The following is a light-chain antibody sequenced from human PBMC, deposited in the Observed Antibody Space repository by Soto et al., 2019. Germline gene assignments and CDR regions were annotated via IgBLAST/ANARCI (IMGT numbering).Light chain of an antibody. Sequence: QSVLTQPPSASGTPGQRVTISCSGSSSNIGSNTVNWYQQLPGTAPKLLIYSNNQRPSGVPDQFSGSKSGTSASLAISGLQSEDEADFYCAAWSDSLSVNYVFGTGTKVSVL. J-gene: IGLJ1*01. CDR2: SNN. CDR3: AAWSDSLSVNYV. CDR1: SSNIGSNT. V-gene: IGLV1-44*01.